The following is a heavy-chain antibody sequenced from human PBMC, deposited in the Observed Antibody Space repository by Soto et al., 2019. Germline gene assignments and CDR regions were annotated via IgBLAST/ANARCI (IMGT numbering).Heavy chain of an antibody. D-gene: IGHD6-6*01. Sequence: EVLLVESGGGLVKPGGSLRLSCAASGFTFSSYSMNWVRQAPGKGLEWVSSISSSSSYIYYADSVKGRFTISRDNAKNSLYLQMNSLRAEDTAVYYCARDQGPSSSYDWYFDLWGRGTLVTVSS. CDR3: ARDQGPSSSYDWYFDL. V-gene: IGHV3-21*01. CDR2: ISSSSSYI. CDR1: GFTFSSYS. J-gene: IGHJ2*01.